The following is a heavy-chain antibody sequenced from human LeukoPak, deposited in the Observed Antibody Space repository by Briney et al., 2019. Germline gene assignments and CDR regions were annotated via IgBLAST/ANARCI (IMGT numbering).Heavy chain of an antibody. J-gene: IGHJ4*02. V-gene: IGHV3-30*02. CDR3: AKEGVPAAILGY. CDR1: GFTFSSYG. D-gene: IGHD2-2*02. CDR2: IRYDGSNK. Sequence: GGSLRLSCAASGFTFSSYGMHWVRQAPGKGLEWVAFIRYDGSNKYYADSVKGRFTISRDNSKNTLYLQMNSLRAEDTAVYYSAKEGVPAAILGYWGQGTLVTVSS.